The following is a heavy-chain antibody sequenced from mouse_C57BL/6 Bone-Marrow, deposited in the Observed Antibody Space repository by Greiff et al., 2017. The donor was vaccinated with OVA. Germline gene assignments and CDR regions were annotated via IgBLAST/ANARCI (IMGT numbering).Heavy chain of an antibody. CDR3: ARGRYGSSSWGYFDG. J-gene: IGHJ1*03. D-gene: IGHD1-1*01. CDR2: ISNLAYSI. CDR1: GFTFSDYG. V-gene: IGHV5-15*01. Sequence: EVNVVESGGGLVQPGGSLKLSCAASGFTFSDYGMAWVRQAPRKGPEWVAFISNLAYSIYYADTLTGRFTISRENAENTLYLEMSSLRSEGTSMYYCARGRYGSSSWGYFDGWGTGTTVTVSS.